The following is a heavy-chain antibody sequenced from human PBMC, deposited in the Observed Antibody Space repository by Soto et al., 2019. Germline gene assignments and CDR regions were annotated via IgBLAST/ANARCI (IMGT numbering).Heavy chain of an antibody. CDR2: VYYSGST. J-gene: IGHJ6*02. V-gene: IGHV4-59*01. CDR1: GGSISNFY. Sequence: SETLSLTCTVSGGSISNFYWSWIRQPPGKGLEWIGYVYYSGSTIYIPSLKSRVTISVDTSKNQFSLKLSSVTAADTAVYYCARSRSSSWPYYYGMDVWGQGTTVTVSS. CDR3: ARSRSSSWPYYYGMDV. D-gene: IGHD6-13*01.